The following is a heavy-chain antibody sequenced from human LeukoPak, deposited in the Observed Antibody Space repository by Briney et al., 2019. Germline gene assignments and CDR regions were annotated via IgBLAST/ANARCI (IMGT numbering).Heavy chain of an antibody. D-gene: IGHD3/OR15-3a*01. J-gene: IGHJ6*03. CDR1: GGTFSSYA. Sequence: SVKVSCKASGGTFSSYAISWVRQAPGQGLEWMGRIIPIFGTANYAQKFQGRVTITTDESTSTAYMELSSLRSEDTAVYYCARVGLKDYYYYMDVWGKGTTVTVS. CDR3: ARVGLKDYYYYMDV. V-gene: IGHV1-69*05. CDR2: IIPIFGTA.